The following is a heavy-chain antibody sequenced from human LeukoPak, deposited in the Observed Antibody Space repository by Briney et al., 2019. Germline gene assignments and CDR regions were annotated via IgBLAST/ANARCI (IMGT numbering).Heavy chain of an antibody. J-gene: IGHJ4*02. CDR2: MYYSGST. V-gene: IGHV4-59*01. CDR1: AGSISSYY. D-gene: IGHD3-22*01. Sequence: SETLSLTCTVSAGSISSYYWSWIRQPPGKGLEWIGYMYYSGSTNYNPSLKSRVTISVDTSKKQFSLKLSSMTAADTAVYYCAREGDSSGYYSDYWGQGALVTVSS. CDR3: AREGDSSGYYSDY.